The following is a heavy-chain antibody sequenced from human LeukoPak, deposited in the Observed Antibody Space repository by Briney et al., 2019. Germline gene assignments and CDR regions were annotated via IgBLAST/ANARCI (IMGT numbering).Heavy chain of an antibody. CDR2: IYSGGST. V-gene: IGHV3-66*01. Sequence: GGSLRLSCAASGFTFSSYSMNWVRQAPGKGLEWVSVIYSGGSTYYADSVKGRFTISRDNSKNTLYLQMNSLRAEDTAVYYCASARGYSGYDYDYWGQGTLVTVSS. J-gene: IGHJ4*02. CDR3: ASARGYSGYDYDY. D-gene: IGHD5-12*01. CDR1: GFTFSSYS.